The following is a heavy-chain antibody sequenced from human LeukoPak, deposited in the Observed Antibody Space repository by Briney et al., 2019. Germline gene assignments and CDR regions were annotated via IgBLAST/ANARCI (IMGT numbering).Heavy chain of an antibody. CDR1: GFTFSSYE. CDR3: ARVSSGYDDAFDI. CDR2: ISSSGSTI. Sequence: GGSLRLSCAASGFTFSSYEMNWVRQAPGKGLEWVSYISSSGSTIYYADSVKGRFTISRDNAKNSLYLQMNSLRAEDTAVYYCARVSSGYDDAFDIWGQGTMVNVSS. J-gene: IGHJ3*02. V-gene: IGHV3-48*03. D-gene: IGHD5-12*01.